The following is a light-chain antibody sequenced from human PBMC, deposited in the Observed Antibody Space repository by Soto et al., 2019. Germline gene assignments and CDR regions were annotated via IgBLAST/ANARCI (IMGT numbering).Light chain of an antibody. J-gene: IGKJ1*01. CDR3: LQHNVYPPT. CDR2: AAS. Sequence: DIQMTQSPSSLSASVGDRVTITCRASQDIRNDLGWYQQKPGKAPKRLIYAASRLQSGVPSRFSGRGSGTEVTLTVRSLKPEDYATYYCLQHNVYPPTFGQGTKVEI. CDR1: QDIRND. V-gene: IGKV1-17*01.